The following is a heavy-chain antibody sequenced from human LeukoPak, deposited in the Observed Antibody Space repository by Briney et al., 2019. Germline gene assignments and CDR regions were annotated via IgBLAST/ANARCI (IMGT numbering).Heavy chain of an antibody. V-gene: IGHV4-34*01. Sequence: SETLSLTCAVYGGSFSGYYWSWIRQPPGKGLEWIGEINHSGSTNYNPSLKSRVTISVDTSKNQFSLKLSSVTAADTAVYYCARGRSIFGAVTTLSGYMDVWGKGTTVTVSS. CDR1: GGSFSGYY. D-gene: IGHD3-3*01. J-gene: IGHJ6*03. CDR2: INHSGST. CDR3: ARGRSIFGAVTTLSGYMDV.